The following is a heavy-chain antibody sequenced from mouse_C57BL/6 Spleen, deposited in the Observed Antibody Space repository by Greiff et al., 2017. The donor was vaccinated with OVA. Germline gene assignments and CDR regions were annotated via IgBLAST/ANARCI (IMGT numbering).Heavy chain of an antibody. Sequence: EVQLVESGPELVKPGASVKISCKASGYSFTGYYMNWVKQSPEKSLEWIGEINPSTGGTTYNQKFKAKATLTVDKSSSTTYIQLKSLTSEDFAVYYCATYYRSSYHDSRGLSTTLTV. CDR3: ATYYRSSYHDS. CDR1: GYSFTGYY. J-gene: IGHJ2*01. V-gene: IGHV1-42*01. CDR2: INPSTGGT. D-gene: IGHD1-1*01.